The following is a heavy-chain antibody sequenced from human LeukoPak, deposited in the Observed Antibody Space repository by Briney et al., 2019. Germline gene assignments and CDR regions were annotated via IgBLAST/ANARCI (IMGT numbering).Heavy chain of an antibody. CDR2: IYYSGNT. V-gene: IGHV4-39*07. CDR3: ARDAAQYCSGRSCYYGKWFDP. J-gene: IGHJ5*02. D-gene: IGHD2-15*01. Sequence: NASETLSLTCTVSGGSISSSSYYWGWIRQPPGKGLVWIGSIYYSGNTYYNPSLKSRVSISVDTSKNQFSLKLSSVTAADTAVYYCARDAAQYCSGRSCYYGKWFDPWGQGTLVTVSS. CDR1: GGSISSSSYY.